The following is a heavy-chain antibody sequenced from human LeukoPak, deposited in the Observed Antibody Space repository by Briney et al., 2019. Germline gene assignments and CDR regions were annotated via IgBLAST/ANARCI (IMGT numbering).Heavy chain of an antibody. CDR3: ARGFCSSTTCYTAIDY. CDR2: ISYDGSNK. V-gene: IGHV3-30-3*01. D-gene: IGHD2-2*02. Sequence: GGSLRLSCAASGFTFSSYAMHWVRQAPGKGLEWVAVISYDGSNKYNADSVKGRFTISRDNSKNTLYLQMNSLRAEDTAVYYCARGFCSSTTCYTAIDYWGQGTLVTVSS. CDR1: GFTFSSYA. J-gene: IGHJ4*02.